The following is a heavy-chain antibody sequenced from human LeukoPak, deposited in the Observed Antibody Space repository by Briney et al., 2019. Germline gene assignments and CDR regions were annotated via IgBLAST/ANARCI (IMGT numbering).Heavy chain of an antibody. D-gene: IGHD2-15*01. CDR1: GFTSSDYN. J-gene: IGHJ4*02. Sequence: GGYLRLSCAASGFTSSDYNMTWIRQAPGKGLEWVSHISSSGSTFFYADSVRGRFTISRDNAKNSLYLQMNSLRAEDTAVYYCARGIGDYWGQGTLVTVSS. V-gene: IGHV3-11*01. CDR2: ISSSGSTF. CDR3: ARGIGDY.